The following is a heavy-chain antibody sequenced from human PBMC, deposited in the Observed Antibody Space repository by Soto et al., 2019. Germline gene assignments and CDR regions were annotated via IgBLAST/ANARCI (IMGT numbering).Heavy chain of an antibody. CDR1: AGTFSSYA. D-gene: IGHD7-27*01. J-gene: IGHJ4*02. Sequence: SLKVSCKATAGTFSSYAISWVRQAPGQGLEWMGGIIPIFGTANYAQKFQGRVTITADKSTSTAYMELSSLRSEDTAVYYCARDGANWGNFDYWGQGTLVTVSS. CDR2: IIPIFGTA. CDR3: ARDGANWGNFDY. V-gene: IGHV1-69*06.